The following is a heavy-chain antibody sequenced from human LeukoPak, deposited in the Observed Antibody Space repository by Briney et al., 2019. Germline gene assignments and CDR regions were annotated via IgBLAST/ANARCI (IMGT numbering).Heavy chain of an antibody. J-gene: IGHJ4*02. CDR1: GFTFSSYA. D-gene: IGHD5-12*01. Sequence: PGGSLRLSCAASGFTFSSYAMSWVRQTSGKGLEWVSFISSGSSYIYYADSVKGRFTISRDNAKNSLYLQMNSLRAEDMAVYYCARAPGYRSFLDYWGQGTLVTVSP. CDR3: ARAPGYRSFLDY. V-gene: IGHV3-21*06. CDR2: ISSGSSYI.